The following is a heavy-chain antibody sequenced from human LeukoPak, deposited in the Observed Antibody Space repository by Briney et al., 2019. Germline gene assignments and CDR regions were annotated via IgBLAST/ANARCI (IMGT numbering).Heavy chain of an antibody. Sequence: GASLRLSCAASGFTFSSYAISWVRQAPGKGLEWVSAISGSGGSTYYADSVKGRFTISRDNSKNTLYLQMNSLRAEDTAVYYCAKDWQLVLGYYYGMDVWGQGTTVTVSS. CDR3: AKDWQLVLGYYYGMDV. V-gene: IGHV3-23*01. CDR1: GFTFSSYA. J-gene: IGHJ6*02. D-gene: IGHD6-6*01. CDR2: ISGSGGST.